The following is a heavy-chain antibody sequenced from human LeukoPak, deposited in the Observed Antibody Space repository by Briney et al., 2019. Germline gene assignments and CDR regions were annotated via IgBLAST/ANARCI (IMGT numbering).Heavy chain of an antibody. J-gene: IGHJ3*02. Sequence: PGGSRPLSDAASGFPFSRYAMYWVRRAPGKGLEWVSGISSSAGNTYYADSGKGRFTISRDNATNSLYLQMSSLRVEETAVYYCAREEYYGSQDAFDIWGHGTVVTVSS. CDR2: ISSSAGNT. V-gene: IGHV3-23*01. D-gene: IGHD3-10*01. CDR1: GFPFSRYA. CDR3: AREEYYGSQDAFDI.